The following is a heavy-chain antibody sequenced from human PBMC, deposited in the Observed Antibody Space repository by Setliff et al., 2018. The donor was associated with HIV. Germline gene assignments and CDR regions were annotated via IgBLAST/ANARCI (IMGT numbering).Heavy chain of an antibody. Sequence: SETLSLTCTVSGGSITGYYWGWIRQPPGKGLEWIGSIYHSGSTYDSPSLKSRVTISVDTSKNQFSLKLSSVTAADTAIYYCARTYSSNWYIDYWGQGTLVTVSS. V-gene: IGHV4-38-2*02. CDR1: GGSITGYY. CDR2: IYHSGST. D-gene: IGHD6-13*01. J-gene: IGHJ4*02. CDR3: ARTYSSNWYIDY.